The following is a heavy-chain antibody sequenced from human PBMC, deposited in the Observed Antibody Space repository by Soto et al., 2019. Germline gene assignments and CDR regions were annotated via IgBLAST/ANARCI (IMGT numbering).Heavy chain of an antibody. V-gene: IGHV3-74*01. D-gene: IGHD6-25*01. CDR3: ARFDIAANPPI. Sequence: EVQLVESGGGLVQPGGSLRLSCAASGFSFSSCWMHWVRQVPGKGLVWVSRISSDGSNTAYADPVKGRFTISRDNAKNTMYLEMNSLRDEDTAVYYCARFDIAANPPIWGLGKRVTVSS. J-gene: IGHJ3*02. CDR1: GFSFSSCW. CDR2: ISSDGSNT.